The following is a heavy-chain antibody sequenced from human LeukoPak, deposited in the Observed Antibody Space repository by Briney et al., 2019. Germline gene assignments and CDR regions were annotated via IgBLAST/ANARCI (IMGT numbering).Heavy chain of an antibody. CDR3: AREGGRAGGDV. D-gene: IGHD6-25*01. Sequence: SGTLSLTCAVSGGSISSDIWWSWVRQPPGKGLEWIGYIYYSGSTTYNPSLKSRLTISVDTSKNQFSLRLSSLTAADTAVYYCAREGGRAGGDVWGKGTTVTVSS. CDR1: GGSISSDIW. CDR2: IYYSGST. V-gene: IGHV4-4*02. J-gene: IGHJ6*04.